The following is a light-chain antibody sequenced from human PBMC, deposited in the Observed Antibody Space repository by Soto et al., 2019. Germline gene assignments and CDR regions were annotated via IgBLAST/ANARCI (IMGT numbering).Light chain of an antibody. CDR1: GNDVGGYSY. J-gene: IGLJ3*02. V-gene: IGLV2-8*01. Sequence: QSALTQPPSASGSPGQSVTISCTGTGNDVGGYSYVSWYQQHPGKAPKLILYEVYKRPSGVPARCSGSKTGNTASLTVSGLEVEDGAYYYCAAYAGRNKWGVFGGGTKLTVL. CDR2: EVY. CDR3: AAYAGRNKWGV.